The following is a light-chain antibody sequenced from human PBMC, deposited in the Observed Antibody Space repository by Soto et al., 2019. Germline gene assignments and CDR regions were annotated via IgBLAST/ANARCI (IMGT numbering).Light chain of an antibody. V-gene: IGLV1-40*01. CDR1: SSNIGAGYD. CDR3: QSYGSSLSDV. J-gene: IGLJ1*01. CDR2: GNS. Sequence: QSVLTQPPSVSGAPGQRVTISCTGSSSNIGAGYDVHWYQQLPGTVPKLLIYGNSNRPSGVPDRFSGSKSGTSASLAITGLQAEDEAYYYCQSYGSSLSDVFGTGTKVTVL.